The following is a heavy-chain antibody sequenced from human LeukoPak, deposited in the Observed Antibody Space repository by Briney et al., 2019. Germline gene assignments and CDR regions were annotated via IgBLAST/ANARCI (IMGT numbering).Heavy chain of an antibody. J-gene: IGHJ4*02. CDR3: ARGPGARYSSSWYPFDY. CDR2: IIPIFGTA. CDR1: GGTFSNYA. D-gene: IGHD6-13*01. Sequence: SVKVSCKASGGTFSNYAISWVRQAPGQGLEWMGGIIPIFGTANYAQKFQGRVTNTADESTSTAYMELSSLRSEDTAVYYCARGPGARYSSSWYPFDYWGQGTLVTVSS. V-gene: IGHV1-69*13.